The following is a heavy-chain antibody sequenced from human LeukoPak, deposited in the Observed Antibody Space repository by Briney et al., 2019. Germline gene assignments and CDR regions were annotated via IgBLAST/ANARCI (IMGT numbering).Heavy chain of an antibody. D-gene: IGHD1-1*01. V-gene: IGHV3-23*01. CDR1: GCTFGSYA. CDR2: ISDSSGKT. Sequence: PGGSLRLSCAASGCTFGSYAMSWVRQAPGKGLEWVSAISDSSGKTYYADSVKGRFTVSRHNSKNTLYLQMNSLRAEDTAVYYCAKDRKVLEYWGQGTLVTVSS. CDR3: AKDRKVLEY. J-gene: IGHJ4*02.